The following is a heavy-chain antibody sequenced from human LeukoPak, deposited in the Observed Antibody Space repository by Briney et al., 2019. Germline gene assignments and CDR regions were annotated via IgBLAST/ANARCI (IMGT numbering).Heavy chain of an antibody. CDR2: IYPSDSDT. Sequence: GESLKISCKGSGYRFISYWIGWVRQMPGKGLEWMGIIYPSDSDTRYSPSFQGQVTISVDKSISTAHLQWSSLKASDTAIYYCARHESEIAVADSWGQGTLVTVSS. V-gene: IGHV5-51*01. D-gene: IGHD6-19*01. J-gene: IGHJ4*02. CDR3: ARHESEIAVADS. CDR1: GYRFISYW.